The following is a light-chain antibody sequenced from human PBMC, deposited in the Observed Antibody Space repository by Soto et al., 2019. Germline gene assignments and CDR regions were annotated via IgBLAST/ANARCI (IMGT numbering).Light chain of an antibody. Sequence: DIQMTQSPSSLSASVGDRVTITCRASQDIRHYLNWYQQRPGKAPKLLIYDASNLERGVPSRFSGTRSGTHFTFAITSLQPEDVATYYCQQSDRLPSTFGQGTRLE. CDR3: QQSDRLPST. CDR1: QDIRHY. V-gene: IGKV1-33*01. J-gene: IGKJ5*01. CDR2: DAS.